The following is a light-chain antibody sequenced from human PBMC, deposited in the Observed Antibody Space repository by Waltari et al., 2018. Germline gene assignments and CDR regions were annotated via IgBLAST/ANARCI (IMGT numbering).Light chain of an antibody. CDR2: EVY. CDR3: CSYAGRSTLV. V-gene: IGLV2-23*02. CDR1: SPDVGAPTL. J-gene: IGLJ2*01. Sequence: QSALTQPAPVSGSAGQSLTISCNGTSPDVGAPTLISWYQQYPGKAPTLMIYEVYTRPSGVSDRFSGSKSDNTASLTISGLQAEDEADYYCCSYAGRSTLVFGGGTKLTVL.